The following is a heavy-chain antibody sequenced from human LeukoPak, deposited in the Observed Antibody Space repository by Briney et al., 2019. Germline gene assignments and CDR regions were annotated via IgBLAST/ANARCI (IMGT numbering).Heavy chain of an antibody. J-gene: IGHJ4*02. D-gene: IGHD3-3*01. CDR3: VMDFWSGPLG. Sequence: PGGSLRLSCAASGFTFSSYWMSWARQAPGKGLEWVASIRQDGGVTHYVDSVKGRFTISRDNAKSSLFLQMDSLRAEDTAVYYCVMDFWSGPLGWGQGTLVTVSS. CDR1: GFTFSSYW. CDR2: IRQDGGVT. V-gene: IGHV3-7*04.